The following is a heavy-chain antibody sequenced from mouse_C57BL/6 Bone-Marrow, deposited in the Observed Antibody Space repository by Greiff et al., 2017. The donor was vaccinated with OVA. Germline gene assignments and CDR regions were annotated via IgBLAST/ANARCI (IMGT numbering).Heavy chain of an antibody. CDR2: INPGSGGT. CDR1: GYAFTNYL. D-gene: IGHD2-3*01. V-gene: IGHV1-54*01. J-gene: IGHJ1*03. Sequence: QVQLQQSGAELVRPGTSVKVSCKASGYAFTNYLIEWVKQRPGQGLEWIGVINPGSGGTNYNEKFKGKATLTADKSSSTAYMQLSSLTSEDSAVYFCARKGYDGYPLYWYFDVWGTGTTVTVSS. CDR3: ARKGYDGYPLYWYFDV.